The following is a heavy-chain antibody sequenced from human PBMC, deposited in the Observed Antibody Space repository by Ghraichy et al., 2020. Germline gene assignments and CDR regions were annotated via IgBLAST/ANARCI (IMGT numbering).Heavy chain of an antibody. J-gene: IGHJ6*03. CDR2: IYHSGST. CDR1: GYSISSGYY. V-gene: IGHV4-38-2*02. CDR3: AREEIVVVVAATQSYMDV. Sequence: ETLSLTCTVSGYSISSGYYWGWIRQPPGKGLEWIGSIYHSGSTYYNPSLKSRVTISVDTSKNQFSLKLSSVTAADTAVYYCAREEIVVVVAATQSYMDVWGKGTTVTVSS. D-gene: IGHD2-15*01.